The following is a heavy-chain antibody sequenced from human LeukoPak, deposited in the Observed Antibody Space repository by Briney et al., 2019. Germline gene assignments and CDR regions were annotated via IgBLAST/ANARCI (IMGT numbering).Heavy chain of an antibody. CDR2: IYHSGST. CDR3: ARDEYSYGHTLDY. J-gene: IGHJ4*02. V-gene: IGHV4-38-2*02. CDR1: GYSISSGYY. Sequence: SETLSLTCAVSGYSISSGYYWGWIRQPPGKGLEWIGSIYHSGSTYYNPSLKSRATISVDTSKNQFSLKLSSVTAADTAVYYCARDEYSYGHTLDYWGQGTLVTVSS. D-gene: IGHD5-18*01.